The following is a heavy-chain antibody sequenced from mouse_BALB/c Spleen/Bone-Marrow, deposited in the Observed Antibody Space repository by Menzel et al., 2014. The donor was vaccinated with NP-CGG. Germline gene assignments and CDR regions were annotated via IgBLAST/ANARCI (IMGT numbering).Heavy chain of an antibody. V-gene: IGHV14-3*02. CDR2: IDPANGNT. J-gene: IGHJ3*01. CDR1: GFNIKDTY. D-gene: IGHD1-1*01. Sequence: VQLQQSGAELVKPGASVKLSCTAPGFNIKDTYMHWVRQRPEQGLEWIGRIDPANGNTKYDPKFQGKVTITADTSSNTAYLQLSSLTSEDTAVYYCASYYYGRSSFTYWGQGTLVTVSA. CDR3: ASYYYGRSSFTY.